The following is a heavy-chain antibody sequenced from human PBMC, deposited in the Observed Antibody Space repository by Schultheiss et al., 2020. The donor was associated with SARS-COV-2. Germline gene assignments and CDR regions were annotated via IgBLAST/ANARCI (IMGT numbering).Heavy chain of an antibody. CDR3: ASWGFYDYVWGSYPGGFDY. V-gene: IGHV4-59*08. J-gene: IGHJ4*02. CDR2: IYYSGST. D-gene: IGHD3-16*02. Sequence: SETLSLTCTVSGGSISSYYWSWLRQPPGKGLEWIGYIYYSGSTNYNPSLKSRVTISVDTSKNQFSLKLSSVTAADTAVYYCASWGFYDYVWGSYPGGFDYWGQGTLVNVSS. CDR1: GGSISSYY.